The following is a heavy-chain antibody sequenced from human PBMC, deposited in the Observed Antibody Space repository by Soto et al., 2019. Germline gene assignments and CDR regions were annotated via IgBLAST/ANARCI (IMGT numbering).Heavy chain of an antibody. CDR2: INHSGST. V-gene: IGHV4-34*01. CDR3: ARGFPLVPSYYYYYYGMDV. Sequence: RISKHTRKGLEWIGEINHSGSTNYNPSLKSRVTISVDTSKNQFSLKLSSVTAADTAVYYCARGFPLVPSYYYYYYGMDVWGQGTTVTVSS. J-gene: IGHJ6*02. D-gene: IGHD6-13*01.